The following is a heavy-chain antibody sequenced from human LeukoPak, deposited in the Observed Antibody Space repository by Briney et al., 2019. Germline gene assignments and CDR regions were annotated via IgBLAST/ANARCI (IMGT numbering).Heavy chain of an antibody. D-gene: IGHD4-11*01. CDR3: ARSSVTATKGRYYFDY. CDR1: GFTFSSYA. Sequence: GGSLTLSCAASGFTFSSYALSWVRQAPGKGLEWVSGISGAGAGTYYADSVKGRFTVSRDTSQNTVSLQMNGLRGEDTAVYYCARSSVTATKGRYYFDYWGQGTLVTVSS. CDR2: ISGAGAGT. J-gene: IGHJ4*02. V-gene: IGHV3-23*01.